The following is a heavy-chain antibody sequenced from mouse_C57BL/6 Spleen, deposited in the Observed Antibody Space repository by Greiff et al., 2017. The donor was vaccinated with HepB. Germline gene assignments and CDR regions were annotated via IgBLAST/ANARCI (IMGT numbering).Heavy chain of an antibody. J-gene: IGHJ1*03. D-gene: IGHD1-1*01. Sequence: QVQLQQSGAELVKPGASVKLSCKASGYTFTEYTIHWVKQRSGQGLEWIGWFYPGSGSIKYNEKFKDKATLTADKSSSTVYMELSRLTSEDSAVYFCARHEEEANYYGSSPYWYFDVWGTGTTVTVSS. CDR1: GYTFTEYT. CDR2: FYPGSGSI. CDR3: ARHEEEANYYGSSPYWYFDV. V-gene: IGHV1-62-2*01.